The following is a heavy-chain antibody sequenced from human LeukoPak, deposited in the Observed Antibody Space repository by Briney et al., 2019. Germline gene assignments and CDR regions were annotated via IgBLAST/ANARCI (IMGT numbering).Heavy chain of an antibody. CDR3: ARGRYSYGWNDY. CDR1: GVSISSGGYY. Sequence: SETLSLTCTVSGVSISSGGYYWSWIRQHPGKGLESVVYFDNSGSTYYNPSINSRVTISVNTTKNQFSQKLTSVTAADTAVYYCARGRYSYGWNDYWGQGTLVTVSS. CDR2: FDNSGST. J-gene: IGHJ4*02. D-gene: IGHD5-18*01. V-gene: IGHV4-31*03.